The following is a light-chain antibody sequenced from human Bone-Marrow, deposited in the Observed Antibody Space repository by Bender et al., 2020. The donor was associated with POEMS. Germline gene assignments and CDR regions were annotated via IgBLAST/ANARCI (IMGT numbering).Light chain of an antibody. J-gene: IGLJ2*01. Sequence: QSALTQPASVSGSPGQSITISCTGTSSDFDGYTYVSWYQQHPGKAPKLMISDVSHRPSGGSYRFAGSKSGNTASLTISGLQAEDEADYYCSSYTSSGTLVFGGGTKLTVL. CDR1: SSDFDGYTY. CDR2: DVS. V-gene: IGLV2-14*01. CDR3: SSYTSSGTLV.